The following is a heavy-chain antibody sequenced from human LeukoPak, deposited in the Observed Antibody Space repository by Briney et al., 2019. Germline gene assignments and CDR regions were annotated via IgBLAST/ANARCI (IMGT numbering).Heavy chain of an antibody. CDR1: GFTFSSYS. J-gene: IGHJ3*02. Sequence: GGSLRLSCAASGFTFSSYSMNWVRQAPGKGLEWVSSISSSSGYIYYADSVKGRFTISRDNAKNSLYLQMNSLRAEDTAVHYCARATWLLDAFDIWGQGTMVTVSS. D-gene: IGHD2-15*01. V-gene: IGHV3-21*01. CDR2: ISSSSGYI. CDR3: ARATWLLDAFDI.